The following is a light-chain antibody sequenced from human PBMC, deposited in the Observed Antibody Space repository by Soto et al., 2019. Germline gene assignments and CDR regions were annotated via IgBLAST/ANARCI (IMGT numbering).Light chain of an antibody. J-gene: IGLJ2*01. V-gene: IGLV1-40*01. CDR1: SSNIGAGYD. CDR2: GNS. CDR3: QSYDSSLRGSV. Sequence: QSVLTQPPSVSGAPGQRVTISCTWSSSNIGAGYDVHWYQQLPGTDPKLLIYGNSNRPSGVPDRFSGSKSGTSASLAITGLQDEDEADYYCQSYDSSLRGSVFGGGTKVTVL.